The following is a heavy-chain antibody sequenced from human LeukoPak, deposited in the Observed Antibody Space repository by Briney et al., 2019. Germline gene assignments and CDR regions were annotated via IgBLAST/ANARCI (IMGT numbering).Heavy chain of an antibody. Sequence: GRSLRLSCAASGFTFSSYGMQWVRQAPGKGLEWVAVISCDGSNKFYADSVKGRFTISRDNSKNTLYLQMNSLRAEDTAVYYCAKEHTRISFFDYWGQGTLVTVSS. CDR1: GFTFSSYG. CDR3: AKEHTRISFFDY. V-gene: IGHV3-30*18. D-gene: IGHD2/OR15-2a*01. CDR2: ISCDGSNK. J-gene: IGHJ4*02.